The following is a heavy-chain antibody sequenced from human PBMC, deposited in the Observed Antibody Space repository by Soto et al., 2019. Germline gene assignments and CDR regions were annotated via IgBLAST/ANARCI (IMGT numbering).Heavy chain of an antibody. V-gene: IGHV3-30*03. D-gene: IGHD2-15*01. CDR2: ISYDGSNN. CDR3: ATDLDIVVVVAATPDY. J-gene: IGHJ4*02. Sequence: QVQLVESGGGVVQPGRSLRLSCAASGFTFSSYGMHWVRQAPGKGLEWVAVISYDGSNNYYADSVKGRFTISRDNSKNTRYLQMNSLRAEDTAVSYCATDLDIVVVVAATPDYWGQGTLVTFAS. CDR1: GFTFSSYG.